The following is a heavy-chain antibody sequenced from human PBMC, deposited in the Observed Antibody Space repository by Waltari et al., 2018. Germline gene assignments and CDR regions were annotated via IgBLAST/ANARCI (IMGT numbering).Heavy chain of an antibody. V-gene: IGHV3-30-3*01. J-gene: IGHJ3*02. CDR1: GFRFSSSA. D-gene: IGHD6-19*01. CDR3: AGCSGWHDAFDI. Sequence: QVQLVESGGGVVQPGRSLRLSCDAFGFRFSSSAMHWVRQAPGKGLEWVAVISYDGSNKYYADSVKGRFTISRDNSKNTLYLQMNSLRAEDTAVYYCAGCSGWHDAFDIWGQGTMVTVSS. CDR2: ISYDGSNK.